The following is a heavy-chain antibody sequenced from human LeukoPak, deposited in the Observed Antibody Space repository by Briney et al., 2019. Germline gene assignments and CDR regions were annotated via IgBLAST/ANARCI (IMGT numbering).Heavy chain of an antibody. CDR1: GGSISSTTYY. CDR2: IYYSGST. D-gene: IGHD3-16*01. Sequence: SETLSLTCTVSGGSISSTTYYWGWIRRPPGKGLEWIGSIYYSGSTYYNPSLKSRVTLSVDTSKNQFSLKLSSVTAADTAVYYCVRGSTLRHYQYWGPGTLVTVSS. J-gene: IGHJ4*02. V-gene: IGHV4-39*01. CDR3: VRGSTLRHYQY.